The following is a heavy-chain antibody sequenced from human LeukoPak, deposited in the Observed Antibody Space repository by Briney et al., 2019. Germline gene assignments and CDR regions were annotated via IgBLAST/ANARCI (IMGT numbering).Heavy chain of an antibody. D-gene: IGHD3-10*01. CDR1: GGTFSSYA. V-gene: IGHV1-69*05. J-gene: IGHJ4*02. Sequence: SVKVSRKASGGTFSSYAISWVRQAPGQGLEWMGGIIPIFGTANYAQKFQGRVTITTDESTSTAYMELSSLRSEDTAVYYCAREIALYGSGSYSADYWGQGTLVTVSS. CDR3: AREIALYGSGSYSADY. CDR2: IIPIFGTA.